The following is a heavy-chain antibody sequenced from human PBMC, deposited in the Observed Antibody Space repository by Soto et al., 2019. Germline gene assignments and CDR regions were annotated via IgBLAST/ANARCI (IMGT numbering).Heavy chain of an antibody. Sequence: PGGSLRLSCAASGFTFSSYAMSWVRQAPGKGLEWVSAISGSGGSTYYADSVKGRFTISRDNSKNTLYLQMNSLRAEDTAVYYCAKEAGYYYDSSGYYYGGFDYWGQGTLVTVSS. CDR3: AKEAGYYYDSSGYYYGGFDY. D-gene: IGHD3-22*01. CDR2: ISGSGGST. V-gene: IGHV3-23*01. CDR1: GFTFSSYA. J-gene: IGHJ4*02.